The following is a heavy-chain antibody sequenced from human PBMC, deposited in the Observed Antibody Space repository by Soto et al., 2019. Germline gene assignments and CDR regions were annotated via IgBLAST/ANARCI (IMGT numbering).Heavy chain of an antibody. V-gene: IGHV1-69*13. Sequence: GASVKVSWKASGGTFSSYAISWVRQAPGQGLEWMGGIIPIFGTANYAQKFQGRVTITADESTSTAYMELSSLRSEDTAVDYCASGPVQTIQVVTAMSLYGMHVWGQGTMVTGSS. CDR3: ASGPVQTIQVVTAMSLYGMHV. CDR2: IIPIFGTA. CDR1: GGTFSSYA. D-gene: IGHD2-21*02. J-gene: IGHJ6*02.